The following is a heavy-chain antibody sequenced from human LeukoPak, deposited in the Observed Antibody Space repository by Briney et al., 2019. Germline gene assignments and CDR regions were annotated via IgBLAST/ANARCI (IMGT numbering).Heavy chain of an antibody. CDR2: IYYSGST. V-gene: IGHV4-59*11. Sequence: PSETLSLTCTVSGGSISSHYWSWIRQPPGKGLEWIGYIYYSGSTNYNPSLKSRVTISVDTSKNQFSLKLSSVTAADTAVYYCARDYYDMYAFDIWGQGTTVTVSS. J-gene: IGHJ3*02. D-gene: IGHD3-22*01. CDR1: GGSISSHY. CDR3: ARDYYDMYAFDI.